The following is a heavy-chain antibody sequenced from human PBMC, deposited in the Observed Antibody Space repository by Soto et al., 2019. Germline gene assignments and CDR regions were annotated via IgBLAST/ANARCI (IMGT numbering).Heavy chain of an antibody. V-gene: IGHV4-59*01. CDR1: GGSISSYY. D-gene: IGHD2-2*01. CDR3: AGAEYCSSTSCPAGYFDY. CDR2: IYYSGST. J-gene: IGHJ4*02. Sequence: SETLSLTCTVSGGSISSYYWSWIRQPPGKGLEWIGYIYYSGSTNYNPSLKSRVTISVDTSKNQFSLKLSSVTAADTAVYYCAGAEYCSSTSCPAGYFDYRGQGTPVTVSS.